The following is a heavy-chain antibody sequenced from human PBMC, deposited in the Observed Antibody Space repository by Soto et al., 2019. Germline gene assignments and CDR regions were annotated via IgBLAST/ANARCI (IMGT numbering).Heavy chain of an antibody. CDR3: AKGRMRYSSGRYYFDY. D-gene: IGHD6-19*01. CDR2: ISGSGGST. CDR1: GFTFSSYA. Sequence: GVLRLSCAASGFTFSSYAMSWVRQAPGKGLEWVSAISGSGGSTYYADSVKGRFTISRDNSKNTLYLQMNSLRAEDTAVYYCAKGRMRYSSGRYYFDYWGQGTLVTVSS. J-gene: IGHJ4*02. V-gene: IGHV3-23*01.